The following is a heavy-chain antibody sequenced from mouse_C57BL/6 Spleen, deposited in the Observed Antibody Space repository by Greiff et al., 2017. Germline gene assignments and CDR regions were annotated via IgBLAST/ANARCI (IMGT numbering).Heavy chain of an antibody. Sequence: EVQLQQSGAELVKPGASVKLSCTASGFNIKDYYMHWVKQRTEQGLEWIGRIDPEDGGTKYAPKFQGKATITADTSSNTAYLQFRSLTSEDTAVYYCARWGYGIPWFAYWGQGTLVTVSA. D-gene: IGHD2-1*01. CDR2: IDPEDGGT. J-gene: IGHJ3*01. CDR3: ARWGYGIPWFAY. V-gene: IGHV14-2*01. CDR1: GFNIKDYY.